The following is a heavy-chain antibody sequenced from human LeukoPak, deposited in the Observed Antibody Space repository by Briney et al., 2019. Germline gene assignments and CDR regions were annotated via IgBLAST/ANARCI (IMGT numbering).Heavy chain of an antibody. V-gene: IGHV3-23*01. D-gene: IGHD2-21*01. CDR2: ISGSGGST. Sequence: GGSLRLSCAASGFTFSSYAMSWVRQAPGKGLEWVSAISGSGGSTYYADSVKGRFTISRDNSKNTLYLQMNSLRAEDTAVYYCARETHSTIYYYYYYGMDVWGQGTTVTVSS. CDR1: GFTFSSYA. J-gene: IGHJ6*02. CDR3: ARETHSTIYYYYYYGMDV.